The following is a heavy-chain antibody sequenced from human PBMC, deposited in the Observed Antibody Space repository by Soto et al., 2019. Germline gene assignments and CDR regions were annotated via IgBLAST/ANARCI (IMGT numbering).Heavy chain of an antibody. CDR1: GFTSTNYA. Sequence: QVQLVESGGGVVQPGMSLRLSCAASGFTSTNYARPWARRAPVKGLEWVAVTSVNGSKKNYADSVRGRFTISRDISQNTLDLQMNSLTTEDTAVYYCARAPASSWHTFDSWGQGTLVSVSS. J-gene: IGHJ4*02. CDR3: ARAPASSWHTFDS. CDR2: TSVNGSKK. V-gene: IGHV3-30-3*01. D-gene: IGHD6-13*01.